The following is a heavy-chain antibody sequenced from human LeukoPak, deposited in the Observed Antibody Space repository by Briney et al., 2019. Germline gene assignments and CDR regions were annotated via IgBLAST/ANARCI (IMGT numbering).Heavy chain of an antibody. Sequence: ASVKVSCKVSGHTPPQFAVHWVRQVPGQGLEWMGGFNRDNGEAVYAQKFQGRVIMTEDSSTDTDYLELTSLRFEDTAIYFCTTDVANLWSFDSWGQGTLVTVSS. J-gene: IGHJ4*02. V-gene: IGHV1-24*01. CDR3: TTDVANLWSFDS. CDR1: GHTPPQFA. CDR2: FNRDNGEA. D-gene: IGHD4/OR15-4a*01.